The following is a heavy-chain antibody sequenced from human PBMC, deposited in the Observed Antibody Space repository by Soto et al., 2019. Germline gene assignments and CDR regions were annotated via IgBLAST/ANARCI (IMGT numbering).Heavy chain of an antibody. CDR2: ISFDGTRK. Sequence: GGSLRLSCAASGFTFNIYALNWVRQAPGKGLEWVAVISFDGTRKYYSDSVKGRFTISRDNLKNTLYLQMNNLRVEDAALYFCAREDDYGYRYINYGFDVWGQGTTVTVSS. D-gene: IGHD4-17*01. V-gene: IGHV3-30-3*01. CDR3: AREDDYGYRYINYGFDV. J-gene: IGHJ6*02. CDR1: GFTFNIYA.